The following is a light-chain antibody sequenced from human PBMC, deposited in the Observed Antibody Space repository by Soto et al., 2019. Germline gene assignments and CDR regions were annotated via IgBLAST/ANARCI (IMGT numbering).Light chain of an antibody. CDR1: SSDIGSYNY. CDR3: ISYTGSDTSYV. CDR2: EVS. J-gene: IGLJ1*01. Sequence: QSALTQPASVSGSPGQSITISCSGTSSDIGSYNYVAWYQQFPGNTPKLIIYEVSNRPSGVSSRFSGSKSGNTASPTISGLQSDDEADYYCISYTGSDTSYVFGTGTKLTVL. V-gene: IGLV2-14*03.